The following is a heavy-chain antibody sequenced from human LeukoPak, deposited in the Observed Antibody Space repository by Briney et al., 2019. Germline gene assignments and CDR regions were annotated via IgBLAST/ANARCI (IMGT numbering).Heavy chain of an antibody. J-gene: IGHJ4*02. D-gene: IGHD2-8*01. CDR2: ISSSGSTI. CDR3: AKAPWRDIVLMVYAI. CDR1: GFTFSSYE. Sequence: GGSLRLSCAASGFTFSSYEMNWVRQAPGKGLEWVSYISSSGSTIYYADSVKGRFTISRDNAKNSLYLQMNSLRAEDTAVYYCAKAPWRDIVLMVYAIWGQGTLVTVSS. V-gene: IGHV3-48*03.